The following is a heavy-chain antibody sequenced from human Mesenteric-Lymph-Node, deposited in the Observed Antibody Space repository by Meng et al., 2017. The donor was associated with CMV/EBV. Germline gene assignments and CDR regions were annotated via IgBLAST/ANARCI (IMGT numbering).Heavy chain of an antibody. CDR2: IKHSGST. J-gene: IGHJ6*02. Sequence: SETLSLTCAVYGGSFSGYYWSWIRQPPGKGLEWFGEIKHSGSTTYNPSLKSRVTISVDTSNNQLSLKLSSVTAADTAVYYWARGSIAVAGHHYYYCYCGMDVWGQGTTVTVSS. D-gene: IGHD6-19*01. V-gene: IGHV4-34*01. CDR1: GGSFSGYY. CDR3: ARGSIAVAGHHYYYCYCGMDV.